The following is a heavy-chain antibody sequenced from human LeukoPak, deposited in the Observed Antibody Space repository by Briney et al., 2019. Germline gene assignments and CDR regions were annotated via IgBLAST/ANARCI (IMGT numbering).Heavy chain of an antibody. CDR1: GYTFTGYY. CDR2: INPNSGGT. Sequence: GASVKVSCKASGYTFTGYYMHWVRQAPGQGLGWMGWINPNSGGTNYAQKFQGRVTMTRDTSISTAYMELSRLRSDDTAVYYCARDGTYYHDTQGAFDIWGQGTMVTVSS. V-gene: IGHV1-2*02. D-gene: IGHD3-22*01. J-gene: IGHJ3*02. CDR3: ARDGTYYHDTQGAFDI.